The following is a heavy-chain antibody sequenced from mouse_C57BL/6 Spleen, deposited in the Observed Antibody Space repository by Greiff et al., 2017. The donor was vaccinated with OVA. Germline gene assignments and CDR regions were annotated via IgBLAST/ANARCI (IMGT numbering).Heavy chain of an antibody. CDR1: GFTFSNFA. CDR2: ISDGGDYT. V-gene: IGHV5-4*03. Sequence: EVKLVESGGDFVKPGGSLKLSCAASGFTFSNFAMSWVRQTPEQRLEWVAIISDGGDYTYYPDNMKGRFTISRDNANNNLYLHMSHLKSEDTAMYYCSRGNAWFGYWGQGTLVTVSA. J-gene: IGHJ3*01. CDR3: SRGNAWFGY.